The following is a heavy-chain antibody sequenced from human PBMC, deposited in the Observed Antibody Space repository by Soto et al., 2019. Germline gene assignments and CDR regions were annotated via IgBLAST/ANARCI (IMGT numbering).Heavy chain of an antibody. CDR3: AREYYYDSSGYYRDPFDY. V-gene: IGHV1-18*01. D-gene: IGHD3-22*01. CDR2: ISVYNGNT. Sequence: ASVKVSCKASGYTFTSYGISWVRQAKEQGLEWMGWISVYNGNTNYAQKLQGRVTMTTDTSTSTAYMELRSLRSDDTAVYYCAREYYYDSSGYYRDPFDYWGQGTLVTVSS. CDR1: GYTFTSYG. J-gene: IGHJ4*02.